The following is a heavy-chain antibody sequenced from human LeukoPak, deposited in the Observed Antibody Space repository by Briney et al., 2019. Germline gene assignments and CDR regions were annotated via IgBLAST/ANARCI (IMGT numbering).Heavy chain of an antibody. J-gene: IGHJ4*02. CDR2: IQYDESRT. CDR1: GFMFSRHG. V-gene: IGHV3-30*02. Sequence: GGSLRLSCVASGFMFSRHGMHWVRQAPGEGLEWMAFIQYDESRTDYADSVKGRFTIFRDNSKNTLYLQMNSLRAEDTAVYYCAKDDTDTDFDYWGQGTLVTVSS. CDR3: AKDDTDTDFDY.